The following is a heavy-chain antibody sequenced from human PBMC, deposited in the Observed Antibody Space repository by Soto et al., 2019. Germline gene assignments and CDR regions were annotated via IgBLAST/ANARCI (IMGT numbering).Heavy chain of an antibody. Sequence: PGGSLRLSCAASGFTFSSYAMHWVRQAPGKGLEWVEVISYDGSNKYYADSVKGRFTISRDNSKNTLYLQMNSLRAEDTAVYYCARDLYYDSSGYVGEDYYYYGMDVWGQGTTVTVSS. CDR1: GFTFSSYA. CDR3: ARDLYYDSSGYVGEDYYYYGMDV. D-gene: IGHD3-22*01. CDR2: ISYDGSNK. V-gene: IGHV3-30-3*01. J-gene: IGHJ6*02.